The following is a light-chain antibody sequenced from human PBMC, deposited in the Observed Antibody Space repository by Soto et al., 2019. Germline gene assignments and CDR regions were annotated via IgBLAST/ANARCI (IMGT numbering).Light chain of an antibody. CDR3: CSYAGSGTWV. V-gene: IGLV2-23*01. CDR1: NNDVGSYNL. CDR2: EGN. Sequence: QSVLTQPASMSGSPGQSITISCTGTNNDVGSYNLVSWYQQHPGKAPKLIIYEGNKRPSGISNPFSGSKSGSTASLTISGLQAEDESDYYCCSYAGSGTWVFGGGTKLTVL. J-gene: IGLJ3*02.